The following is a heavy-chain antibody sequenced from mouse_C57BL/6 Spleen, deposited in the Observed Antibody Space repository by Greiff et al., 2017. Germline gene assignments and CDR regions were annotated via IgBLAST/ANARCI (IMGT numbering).Heavy chain of an antibody. V-gene: IGHV1-9*01. CDR3: ARGISYHCDY. Sequence: VQLQQSGAELMKPGASVKLSCKATGYTFTGYWIEWVKQRPGHGLEWIGEIFPGSGSTNYNEKFKDKATFTADTSSHTAYMQLSSLTTEDSAIYYCARGISYHCDYWGQGTTLTVSS. CDR1: GYTFTGYW. D-gene: IGHD5-1*01. J-gene: IGHJ2*01. CDR2: IFPGSGST.